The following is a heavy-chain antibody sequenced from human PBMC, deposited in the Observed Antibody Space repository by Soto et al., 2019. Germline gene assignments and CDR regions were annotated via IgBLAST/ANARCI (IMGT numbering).Heavy chain of an antibody. CDR3: AKVEDQATGGGTPDY. J-gene: IGHJ4*02. CDR1: GFTFSSYG. D-gene: IGHD6-19*01. Sequence: QVQLVESGGGVVQPGRSLRLSCAASGFTFSSYGMHWVRQAPGKGLEWVAVISYDGSNKYYADSVKGRFTISRDNSKNTLYLQMNSLRAEGTAVYYCAKVEDQATGGGTPDYWGQGTLVTVSS. CDR2: ISYDGSNK. V-gene: IGHV3-30*18.